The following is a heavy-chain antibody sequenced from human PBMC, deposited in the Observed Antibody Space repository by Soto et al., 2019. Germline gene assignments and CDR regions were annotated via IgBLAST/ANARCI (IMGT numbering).Heavy chain of an antibody. Sequence: GGSLRLSCAASGFTFSPYVMNWVRQAPGKGLEWVSGISGSGDSTYYADSVKGRFTVSRDNSKNTLYLQMNSLRGEDTAVFYCAKERSSGWSFDYWGQGTLVTVS. CDR2: ISGSGDST. CDR3: AKERSSGWSFDY. CDR1: GFTFSPYV. D-gene: IGHD6-19*01. V-gene: IGHV3-23*01. J-gene: IGHJ4*02.